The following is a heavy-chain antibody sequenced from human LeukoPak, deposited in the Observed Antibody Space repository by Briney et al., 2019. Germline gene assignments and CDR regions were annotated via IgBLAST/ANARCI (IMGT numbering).Heavy chain of an antibody. V-gene: IGHV3-30-3*01. CDR3: TRGLGAIRGGWFDP. D-gene: IGHD1-26*01. CDR1: GFTFSCYG. J-gene: IGHJ5*02. CDR2: ISYDGSNK. Sequence: GSPRLSCSSSGFTFSCYGMDWGRPGPRKGVEWGAVISYDGSNKYYADSVKGRFTISRDNSKNTLYLQMTSLRPEDTAVYYCTRGLGAIRGGWFDPWGQGTLVTVSS.